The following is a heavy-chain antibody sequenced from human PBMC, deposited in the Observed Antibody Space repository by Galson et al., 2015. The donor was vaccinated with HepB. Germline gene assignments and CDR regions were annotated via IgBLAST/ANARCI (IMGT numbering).Heavy chain of an antibody. J-gene: IGHJ6*02. Sequence: SLRLSCAASGFTFSGSAMHWVRQASGKGLERVGRIRSKANSYATAYAASVKGRFTISRDDSKNTAYPQMNSLKTEDTAVYYCTRHRTRWFGELAPVYGMDVWGQGTTVTVSS. CDR1: GFTFSGSA. D-gene: IGHD3-10*01. CDR3: TRHRTRWFGELAPVYGMDV. CDR2: IRSKANSYAT. V-gene: IGHV3-73*01.